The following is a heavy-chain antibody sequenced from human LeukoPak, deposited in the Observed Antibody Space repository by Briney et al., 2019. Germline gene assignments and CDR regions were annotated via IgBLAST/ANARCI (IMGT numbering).Heavy chain of an antibody. CDR1: GYTFTGYY. CDR3: ARGQINYYGSGSYYNYYYMDV. D-gene: IGHD3-10*01. J-gene: IGHJ6*03. CDR2: LDPNSGGT. V-gene: IGHV1-2*06. Sequence: ASVKVSCKASGYTFTGYYIHWVRQAPGQGLEWMGRLDPNSGGTNSAQKFQARVTMTRDTSITTAYMELSRLRSDDTAVYYCARGQINYYGSGSYYNYYYMDVWGKGTTVTVSS.